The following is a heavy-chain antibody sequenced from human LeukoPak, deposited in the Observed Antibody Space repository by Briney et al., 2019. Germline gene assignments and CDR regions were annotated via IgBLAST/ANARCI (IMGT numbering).Heavy chain of an antibody. V-gene: IGHV4-34*01. Sequence: PSEILSLTCAVYGGSFSGYYWSWIRQPPGKGLEWIGEINHSGSTNYNPSLKSRVTISVDTSKNQFSLKLSSVTAADTAVYYCARGSAPRYYYYYYMDVWGKGTTVTVSS. CDR3: ARGSAPRYYYYYYMDV. CDR2: INHSGST. D-gene: IGHD6-6*01. J-gene: IGHJ6*03. CDR1: GGSFSGYY.